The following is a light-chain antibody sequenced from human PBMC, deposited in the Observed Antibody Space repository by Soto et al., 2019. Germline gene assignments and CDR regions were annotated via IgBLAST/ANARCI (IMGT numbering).Light chain of an antibody. CDR3: SSYAGSGNWV. Sequence: QSALTQPPSASGSPGQSVTISCTGASSDVGGYNSVSWYQQHPGKPPKLILSEVNSGVPDRFSGSKSGNTASLTVSGLQAEDEADYYCSSYAGSGNWVFGGGTKLTVL. V-gene: IGLV2-8*01. CDR1: SSDVGGYNS. CDR2: EV. J-gene: IGLJ3*02.